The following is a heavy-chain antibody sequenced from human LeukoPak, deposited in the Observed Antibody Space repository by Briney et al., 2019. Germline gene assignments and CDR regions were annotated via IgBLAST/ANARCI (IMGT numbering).Heavy chain of an antibody. V-gene: IGHV4-59*08. CDR2: VYDNGIT. Sequence: SPSETLSLTCTVSGGSMSRHYWSWIRQPPGKGLEWIGYVYDNGITSYNPSLKSRVTISADTSKNQFSLNLISVTAADTAVYFCARHPGIQLRIDNWGQGTLVTVSS. CDR3: ARHPGIQLRIDN. J-gene: IGHJ4*02. CDR1: GGSMSRHY. D-gene: IGHD5-18*01.